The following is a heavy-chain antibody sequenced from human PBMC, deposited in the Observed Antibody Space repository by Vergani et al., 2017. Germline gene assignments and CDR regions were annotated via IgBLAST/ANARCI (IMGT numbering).Heavy chain of an antibody. D-gene: IGHD5-18*01. V-gene: IGHV4-61*02. J-gene: IGHJ6*02. Sequence: QVQLQESGPGLVKPSQTLSLTCTVSGDSISSGRYYWSWIRQPAGKGLEWIGRIYTSGSTNYNPSLKSRVTISVDTSKKQFSLKLSSVTAADTAVYYCARGGVDTAMVIVHYYYGMDVWGQGTTVTVSS. CDR1: GDSISSGRYY. CDR3: ARGGVDTAMVIVHYYYGMDV. CDR2: IYTSGST.